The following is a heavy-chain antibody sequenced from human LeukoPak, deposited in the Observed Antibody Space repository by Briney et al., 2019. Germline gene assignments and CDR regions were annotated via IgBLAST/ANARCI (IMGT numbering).Heavy chain of an antibody. CDR3: AREWSTVTDYYYGMDV. V-gene: IGHV1-18*01. CDR2: ISAYNGNT. Sequence: GASVKVSCKASGYTFTSYGISWVRQAPGQGLEWMGWISAYNGNTNYAQKLQGRVTMTTDTSTSTAYMELRSLRSDDTAAYYCAREWSTVTDYYYGMDVWGQGTTVTVSS. D-gene: IGHD4-17*01. J-gene: IGHJ6*02. CDR1: GYTFTSYG.